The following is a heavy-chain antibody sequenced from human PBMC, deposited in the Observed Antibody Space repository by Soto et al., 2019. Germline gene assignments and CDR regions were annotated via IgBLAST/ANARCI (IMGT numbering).Heavy chain of an antibody. CDR1: GYMFTGYY. CDR3: ARVSSSWQLSGDY. CDR2: INPNSGGT. Sequence: QVQLVQSGAEVKKPGASVKVSCKASGYMFTGYYMHWVRQAPGQGLEWMGWINPNSGGTNYAQKFQGRVTMTRDASISTAYMGLSRLRSDDTAVYYCARVSSSWQLSGDYWGQGTLVTVSS. V-gene: IGHV1-2*02. J-gene: IGHJ4*02. D-gene: IGHD6-13*01.